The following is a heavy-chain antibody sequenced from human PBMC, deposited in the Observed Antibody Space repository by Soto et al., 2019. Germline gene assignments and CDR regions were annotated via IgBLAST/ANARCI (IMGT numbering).Heavy chain of an antibody. Sequence: GESLKISCKGSGYSFTSYWIGWVRQMPGKGLEWMGIIYPGDSDTRYSPSFQGQVTISADKSISTAYLQWSSLKASDTAMYYCARDDYYDSSGYYYGAFDIWGQGTMVTVSS. J-gene: IGHJ3*02. CDR1: GYSFTSYW. CDR3: ARDDYYDSSGYYYGAFDI. D-gene: IGHD3-22*01. CDR2: IYPGDSDT. V-gene: IGHV5-51*01.